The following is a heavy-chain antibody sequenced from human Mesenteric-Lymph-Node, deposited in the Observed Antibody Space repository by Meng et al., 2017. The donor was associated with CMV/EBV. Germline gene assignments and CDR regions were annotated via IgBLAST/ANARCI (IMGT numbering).Heavy chain of an antibody. V-gene: IGHV3-74*01. J-gene: IGHJ3*02. CDR2: LNSDGRTT. CDR3: VRESNYGGHSDAFDI. CDR1: GFTFSSYW. Sequence: GESLKISCAASGFTFSSYWMHWVRQLPGKGLVWVSRLNSDGRTTSYADSVKGRFTISRDNPKNTLYLQMNSLTAEDTAVYYCVRESNYGGHSDAFDIWGQGTMVTVSS. D-gene: IGHD4-23*01.